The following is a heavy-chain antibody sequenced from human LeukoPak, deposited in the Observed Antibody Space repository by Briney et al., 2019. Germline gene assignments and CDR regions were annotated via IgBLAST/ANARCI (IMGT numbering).Heavy chain of an antibody. V-gene: IGHV3-23*01. CDR3: AKDSRRGGSGEYYFDY. J-gene: IGHJ4*02. Sequence: GGSLRLSCAASGFTVSSNYMSWVRQAPGKGLEWVSAISGSGGSTYYADSVKGRFTISRDNSKNTLYLQMNSLRAEDTAVYYCAKDSRRGGSGEYYFDYWGQGTLVTVSS. D-gene: IGHD3-10*01. CDR1: GFTVSSNY. CDR2: ISGSGGST.